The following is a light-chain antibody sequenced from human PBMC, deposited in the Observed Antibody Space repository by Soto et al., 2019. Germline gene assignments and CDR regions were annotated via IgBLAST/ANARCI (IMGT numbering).Light chain of an antibody. Sequence: DIPMTQSPSSLSASVGDRVTITCRASQSISNYLNWYQQKPGEPPKLLIYAASNLQSGVPSRFSGSGSGTDFPLTISSLQHEDIANYYCQESYSSPRFTFGPGTKVDIK. J-gene: IGKJ3*01. CDR3: QESYSSPRFT. CDR2: AAS. V-gene: IGKV1-39*01. CDR1: QSISNY.